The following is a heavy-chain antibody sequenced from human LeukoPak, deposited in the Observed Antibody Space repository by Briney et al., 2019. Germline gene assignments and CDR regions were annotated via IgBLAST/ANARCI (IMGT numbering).Heavy chain of an antibody. V-gene: IGHV3-73*01. D-gene: IGHD1-1*01. CDR2: IRSKANGYAT. CDR3: TILRSDTTGGYYYFMDV. Sequence: GGSLRLSCAASDFTFSNSAIHWVRQPPGKGLEWVGRIRSKANGYATSYGASAKGRLTISRDDSKNTADLQMSDLRTEDTAVYYCTILRSDTTGGYYYFMDVWGKGTTVIVSS. CDR1: DFTFSNSA. J-gene: IGHJ6*03.